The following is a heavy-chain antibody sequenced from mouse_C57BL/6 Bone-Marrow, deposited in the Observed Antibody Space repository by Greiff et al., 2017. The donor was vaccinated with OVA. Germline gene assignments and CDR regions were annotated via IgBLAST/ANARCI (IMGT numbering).Heavy chain of an antibody. CDR3: TDYYGSAWFAY. D-gene: IGHD1-1*01. Sequence: EVQLQQSGAELVRPGASVKLSCTASGFNIKDDYMHWVKQRPEQGLEWIGWIDPENGDTEYASKFQGKATITADTSSNTAYLQLSSLTSEDTAVYYWTDYYGSAWFAYWGQGTLVTVSA. J-gene: IGHJ3*01. V-gene: IGHV14-4*01. CDR1: GFNIKDDY. CDR2: IDPENGDT.